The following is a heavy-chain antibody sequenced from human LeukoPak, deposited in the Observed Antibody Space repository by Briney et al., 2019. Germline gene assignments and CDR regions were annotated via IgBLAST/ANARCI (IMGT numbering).Heavy chain of an antibody. D-gene: IGHD1-26*01. V-gene: IGHV4-61*02. Sequence: SETLSLTCTVSGGSISSGSYYWSWIRQPAGKGLEWIGRIYTSGSANYNPSLKSRVTISVDTSKNQFSLKLSSVTAADTAVYYCARGRDGGSYYNFDYWGQGTLVTVSS. J-gene: IGHJ4*02. CDR3: ARGRDGGSYYNFDY. CDR1: GGSISSGSYY. CDR2: IYTSGSA.